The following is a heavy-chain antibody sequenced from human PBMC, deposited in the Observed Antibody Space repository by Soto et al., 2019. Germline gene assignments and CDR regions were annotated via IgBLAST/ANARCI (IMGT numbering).Heavy chain of an antibody. CDR2: IIHSGNT. Sequence: QVQPQQWGAGLLKPSETLSLTCAVDAGSFRGYYWSWIRQAPGKGLEWIGEIIHSGNTDYNPSLKSRVRISVDTSRNQFSLNLTSVPAADTAVYYCARGLNFDLWGRGTLVTVSP. J-gene: IGHJ2*01. CDR1: AGSFRGYY. CDR3: ARGLNFDL. V-gene: IGHV4-34*01.